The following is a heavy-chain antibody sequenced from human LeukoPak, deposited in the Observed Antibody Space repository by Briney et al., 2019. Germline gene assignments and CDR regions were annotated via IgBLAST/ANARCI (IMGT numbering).Heavy chain of an antibody. CDR3: ATTPREYSSTWYYFDY. D-gene: IGHD6-13*01. CDR1: GGSISSNSYY. V-gene: IGHV4-39*01. J-gene: IGHJ4*02. CDR2: IYYSGST. Sequence: SETLSLTCAVSGGSISSNSYYWGWIRQPPGKGLEWIGSIYYSGSTYYNPSLKSRVTISVDTSKNQFSLKLSSVTAADTAVYYCATTPREYSSTWYYFDYWGQGILVTVSS.